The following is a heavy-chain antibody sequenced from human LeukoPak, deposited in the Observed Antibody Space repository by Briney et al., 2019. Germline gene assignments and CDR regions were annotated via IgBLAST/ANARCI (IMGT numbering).Heavy chain of an antibody. D-gene: IGHD2-2*01. CDR2: ISYDGSNK. CDR1: GGTFSSYG. J-gene: IGHJ4*02. V-gene: IGHV3-30*18. Sequence: SCKASGGTFSSYGMHWVRQAPGKGLEWVAVISYDGSNKYYADSVKGRFTISRDNSKNTLYLQMNSLRAEDTAVYYCAKDTRGVSWPTQLDYWGQGTLVTVSS. CDR3: AKDTRGVSWPTQLDY.